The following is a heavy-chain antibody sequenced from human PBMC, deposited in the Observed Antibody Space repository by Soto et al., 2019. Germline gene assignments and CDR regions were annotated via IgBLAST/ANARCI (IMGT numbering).Heavy chain of an antibody. CDR2: IYYSGST. D-gene: IGHD2-2*01. Sequence: QVQLQESGPGLVKPSQTLSLTCTVSGGSISSGGYYWSWIRQHPGKGLEWIGYIYYSGSTSYNPSLMSRVTISLDTSKNQFSLKLSSVTAADTAVYYCARSSTSANYFDYWGQGTLVTVSS. J-gene: IGHJ4*02. CDR3: ARSSTSANYFDY. V-gene: IGHV4-31*03. CDR1: GGSISSGGYY.